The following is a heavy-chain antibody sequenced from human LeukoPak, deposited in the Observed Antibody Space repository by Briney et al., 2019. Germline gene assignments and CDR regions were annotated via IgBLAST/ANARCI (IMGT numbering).Heavy chain of an antibody. CDR2: IYPGDSDT. J-gene: IGHJ6*02. CDR3: AIAYCGGDCYVDYYYYYGMDV. Sequence: GESLKISCKGSGYSFTSYWIGWVRQMPGKGLEWMGIIYPGDSDTRYSPSFQGQVTISADKSISTAYLQWSSLKASDTAMYYCAIAYCGGDCYVDYYYYYGMDVWGQGTTVTVSS. V-gene: IGHV5-51*01. CDR1: GYSFTSYW. D-gene: IGHD2-21*02.